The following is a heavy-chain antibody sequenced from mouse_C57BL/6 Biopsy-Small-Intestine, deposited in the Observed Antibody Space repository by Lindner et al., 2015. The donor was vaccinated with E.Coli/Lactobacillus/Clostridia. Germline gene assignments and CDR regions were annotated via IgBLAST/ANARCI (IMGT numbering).Heavy chain of an antibody. CDR2: INPNNGNT. CDR1: YTFTDCN. CDR3: ARRGAMDY. V-gene: IGHV1-18*01. J-gene: IGHJ4*01. Sequence: VQLQESGPELVKPGAFSEDALQGFGYTFTDCNMDWVKQSHGKSLEWIGDINPNNGNTIYNQKFKGKATLTVDKSSSTAYMELRSLTSEDTAVYYCARRGAMDYWGQGISVTVSS.